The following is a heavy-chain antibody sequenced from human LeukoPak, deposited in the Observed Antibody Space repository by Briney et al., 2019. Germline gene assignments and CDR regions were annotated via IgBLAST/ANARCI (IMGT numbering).Heavy chain of an antibody. J-gene: IGHJ5*01. CDR1: GYSLISFG. CDR2: IGGHEHNS. D-gene: IGHD3-22*01. V-gene: IGHV1-18*01. Sequence: VGSVKVSCKTSGYSLISFGISWVRQAPGQGLEWMGWIGGHEHNSKYVQRNLQDRITMATDTSTSTVYLELRSLRSDDTAVYYCARDLWNFDDSSGYYRDFDSWGQGTLVTVSS. CDR3: ARDLWNFDDSSGYYRDFDS.